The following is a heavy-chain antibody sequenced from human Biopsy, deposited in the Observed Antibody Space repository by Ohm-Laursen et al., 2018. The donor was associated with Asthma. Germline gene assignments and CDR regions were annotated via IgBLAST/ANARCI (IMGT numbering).Heavy chain of an antibody. V-gene: IGHV4-31*03. Sequence: TLSLTCLVSGGSINIGGYYWSWIRQHPVKGLEWIGYIYYSGSTYYNPSLKSRVSISLDTSKNQFSLSLTSVTAADTAVYYCARTTYGDDGFDPWGQGTLVTVSS. CDR2: IYYSGST. J-gene: IGHJ5*02. D-gene: IGHD4-17*01. CDR1: GGSINIGGYY. CDR3: ARTTYGDDGFDP.